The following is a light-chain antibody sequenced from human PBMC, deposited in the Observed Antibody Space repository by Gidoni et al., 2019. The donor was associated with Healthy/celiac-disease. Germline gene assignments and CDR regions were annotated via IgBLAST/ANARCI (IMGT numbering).Light chain of an antibody. CDR3: QQYGSSPRT. J-gene: IGKJ1*01. CDR1: SSVSSSY. CDR2: GAS. V-gene: IGKV3-20*01. Sequence: EIVLTQSPGTLSLSPGERATLSCRASSSVSSSYLAWYHQKPGQAPRLLISGASSRATGIPDRLSGSGSGTDFTLTISRLEPEDFAVYYCQQYGSSPRTFGQGTKVEIK.